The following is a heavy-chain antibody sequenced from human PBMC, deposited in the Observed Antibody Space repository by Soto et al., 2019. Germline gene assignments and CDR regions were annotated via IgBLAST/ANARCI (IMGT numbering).Heavy chain of an antibody. D-gene: IGHD3-16*02. CDR1: GYTFTSYG. V-gene: IGHV1-18*01. CDR3: ARGSSAYDYVWGSYRYPPDY. J-gene: IGHJ4*02. CDR2: ISAYNGNT. Sequence: ASVKVSCKASGYTFTSYGISWVRQAPGQGLEWMGWISAYNGNTNYAQKLQGRVTMTTDTSTSTAYMELRSLRSEDTAVYYCARGSSAYDYVWGSYRYPPDYWGQGTLVTVSS.